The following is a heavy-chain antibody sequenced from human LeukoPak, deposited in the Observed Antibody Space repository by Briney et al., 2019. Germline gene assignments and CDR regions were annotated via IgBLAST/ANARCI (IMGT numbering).Heavy chain of an antibody. CDR2: IFYSGNT. CDR3: AIRFGRLEAGGTPFDS. CDR1: GGSISSYY. J-gene: IGHJ4*02. V-gene: IGHV4-59*12. Sequence: PSETLSLTCTVSGGSISSYYWNWIRQPPGKGLEWIGYIFYSGNTKYNPSLRSRVSISVDTSKNQFSLKLTSVTAADTALYYCAIRFGRLEAGGTPFDSWGQGTLVTVSS. D-gene: IGHD6-13*01.